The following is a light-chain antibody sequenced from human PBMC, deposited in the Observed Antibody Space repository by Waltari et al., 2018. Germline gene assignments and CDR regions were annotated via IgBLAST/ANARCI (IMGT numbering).Light chain of an antibody. V-gene: IGLV2-8*01. Sequence: QSALTQPPSATGSPGQSVTISCTGGRWDVGAYRYVSWYQQHPGRAPKVIMYEVDNRPSGVPDRCSGSKSGTTASLTISGLKLEDEADYYCTSYGGTNNFLFGSGTKVTV. CDR3: TSYGGTNNFL. CDR1: RWDVGAYRY. J-gene: IGLJ1*01. CDR2: EVD.